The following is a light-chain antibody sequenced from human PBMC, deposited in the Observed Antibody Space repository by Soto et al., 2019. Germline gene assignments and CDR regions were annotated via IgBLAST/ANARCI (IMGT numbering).Light chain of an antibody. CDR2: HAF. CDR1: QSVYASS. Sequence: EFVLTQSPGTLSLSPGERATLSCRASQSVYASSIVWYQQKPGQAPRLLMYHAFRRATGIPDRFSGSGSGTDFTLTITRLEPEDFAVYYCQHYESALWTVGQGTKVEIK. V-gene: IGKV3-20*01. J-gene: IGKJ1*01. CDR3: QHYESALWT.